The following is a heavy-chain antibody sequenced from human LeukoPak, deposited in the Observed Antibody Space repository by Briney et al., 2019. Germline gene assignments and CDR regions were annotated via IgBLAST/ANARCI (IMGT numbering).Heavy chain of an antibody. CDR1: GFTFNTYT. Sequence: GGSLRLSCAASGFTFNTYTMNWARQAPGKGLEWVSYISGSSGIIDYADSVKGRFTISRDNSKNTLYLQMNSLRAEDTAVYYCAKDSGYSSSPYYFDYWGQGTLVTVSS. D-gene: IGHD6-13*01. CDR2: ISGSSGII. CDR3: AKDSGYSSSPYYFDY. V-gene: IGHV3-23*01. J-gene: IGHJ4*02.